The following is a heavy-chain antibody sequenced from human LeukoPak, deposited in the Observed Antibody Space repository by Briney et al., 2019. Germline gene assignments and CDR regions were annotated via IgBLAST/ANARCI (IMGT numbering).Heavy chain of an antibody. J-gene: IGHJ3*02. CDR3: ANGRAGDAFDI. CDR1: GFTFRNYA. Sequence: GGSLRLSCAASGFTFRNYAMHWVPQAPHKGLEWVAVIWYDGSDKYYAGSVKGRFTTSRDNSKNTLYLQMNSLRAEDTAVYYCANGRAGDAFDIWGQGTMVTVSS. D-gene: IGHD6-19*01. CDR2: IWYDGSDK. V-gene: IGHV3-33*06.